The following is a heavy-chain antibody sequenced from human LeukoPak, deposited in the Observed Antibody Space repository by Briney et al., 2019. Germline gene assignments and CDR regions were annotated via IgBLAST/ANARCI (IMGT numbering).Heavy chain of an antibody. CDR1: GFTFDDYA. Sequence: GGSLRLSCAAAGFTFDDYAMHWVRQAPGKGLEWVSGISWNSGSIGYADSVKGRFTISRDNAKNSLYLQMNSLRAEDTALYYCARVSDISVAAYFDYWGQGTLVTVSS. V-gene: IGHV3-9*01. CDR2: ISWNSGSI. J-gene: IGHJ4*02. D-gene: IGHD6-19*01. CDR3: ARVSDISVAAYFDY.